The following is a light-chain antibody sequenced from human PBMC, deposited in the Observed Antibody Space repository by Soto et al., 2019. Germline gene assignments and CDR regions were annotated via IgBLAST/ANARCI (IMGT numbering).Light chain of an antibody. CDR2: EVS. J-gene: IGLJ1*01. CDR1: SSDVGTYNY. CDR3: TSYTRDTALV. V-gene: IGLV2-14*01. Sequence: QSVLAQPASVSGSPGQSITISWTGTSSDVGTYNYVPWYQHHPGKAPKLIIYEVSNRPSGVSNRFSGSKSGSTASLTISGLQAEDEADYHCTSYTRDTALVFGTGTKVTVL.